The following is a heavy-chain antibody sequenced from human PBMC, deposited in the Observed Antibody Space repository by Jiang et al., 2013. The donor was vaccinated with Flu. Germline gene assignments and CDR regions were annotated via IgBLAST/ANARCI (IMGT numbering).Heavy chain of an antibody. V-gene: IGHV5-51*01. D-gene: IGHD6-13*01. CDR3: ARLDYSSSDRSYYYGMDV. Sequence: KISCKGSGYSFTNHWDRLGAPDARERPGVDGIIYPAYSDTRYSPSFQGQVTISADKSSSTAYLQWSSLKASDTAMYYCARLDYSSSDRSYYYGMDVWGQGTTVTVSS. CDR2: IYPAYSDT. CDR1: GYSFTNHW. J-gene: IGHJ6*02.